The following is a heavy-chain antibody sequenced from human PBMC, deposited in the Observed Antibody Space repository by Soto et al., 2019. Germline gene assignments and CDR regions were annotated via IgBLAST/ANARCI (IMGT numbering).Heavy chain of an antibody. Sequence: SGPTLVKPTQTLTLTCTFSGFSLSTSGVGVGWIRQPPGKALEWLALIYWNDDKRYSPSLKSRLTITKDTSKNQVVLTMTNMDPVDTATYYCAHSVDYSNYPLYYYYGMDVWGQGTTVTVSS. J-gene: IGHJ6*02. CDR1: GFSLSTSGVG. D-gene: IGHD4-4*01. CDR2: IYWNDDK. V-gene: IGHV2-5*01. CDR3: AHSVDYSNYPLYYYYGMDV.